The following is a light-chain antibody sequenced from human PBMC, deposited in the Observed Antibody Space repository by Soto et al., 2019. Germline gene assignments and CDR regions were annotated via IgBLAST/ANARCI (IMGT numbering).Light chain of an antibody. V-gene: IGLV3-21*04. CDR2: YDS. Sequence: SYVLTQPPSVSVAPGKTARITCGGNNIGSKSVHWYQQKPGQAPVLVIYYDSDRPSGIPERFSGSNSGNTATLTISRVEAGDEAAYYCQVWDSSSDHVVFGGGTKLTVL. CDR3: QVWDSSSDHVV. J-gene: IGLJ2*01. CDR1: NIGSKS.